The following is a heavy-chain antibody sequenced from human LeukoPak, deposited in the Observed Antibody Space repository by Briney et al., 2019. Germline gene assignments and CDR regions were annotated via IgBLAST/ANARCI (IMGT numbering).Heavy chain of an antibody. J-gene: IGHJ6*03. CDR1: GYTFTSYG. V-gene: IGHV1-18*01. D-gene: IGHD3-9*01. CDR2: ISAYNGNT. CDR3: ARDDRYHYVILTGYRPNYYYYYMDV. Sequence: ASVKVSCKASGYTFTSYGISWVRQAPGQGLEWMGWISAYNGNTNYAQKLQGRVTMTTDTSTSTAYMELRSLRSDDTAVYYCARDDRYHYVILTGYRPNYYYYYMDVWGKGTTVTVSS.